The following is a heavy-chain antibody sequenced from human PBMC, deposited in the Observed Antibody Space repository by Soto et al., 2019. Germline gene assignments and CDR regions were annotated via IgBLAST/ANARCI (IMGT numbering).Heavy chain of an antibody. J-gene: IGHJ4*02. CDR1: GFTFSSYA. D-gene: IGHD6-19*01. V-gene: IGHV3-23*01. CDR3: AKGRYIAVAGFSY. Sequence: EVQLLESGGGLVQPGGSLRLSCAASGFTFSSYAMSWVRQAPGKGLEWVSAISGSGGSTYYADSVKGRFTISRDNSKNTLYMHMNSLSAEDTAVYYCAKGRYIAVAGFSYWGQGTLVTVSS. CDR2: ISGSGGST.